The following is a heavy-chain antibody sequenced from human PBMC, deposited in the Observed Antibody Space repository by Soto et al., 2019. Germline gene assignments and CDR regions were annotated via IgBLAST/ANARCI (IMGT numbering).Heavy chain of an antibody. CDR1: GGSISSGGYY. D-gene: IGHD2-15*01. CDR2: IYYSGST. J-gene: IGHJ6*02. CDR3: ASGGRRSPGMAV. Sequence: QVQLQESGPGLVKPSQTLSLTCTVSGGSISSGGYYWSWIRQHPGKGLEWIGYIYYSGSTYYNPPFKSRVTIAVDTSKNQFSLKLSSVTAADTAVYYRASGGRRSPGMAVWGQGTTVTVSS. V-gene: IGHV4-31*03.